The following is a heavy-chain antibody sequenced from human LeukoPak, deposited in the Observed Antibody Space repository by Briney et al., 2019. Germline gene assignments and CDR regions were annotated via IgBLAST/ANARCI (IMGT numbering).Heavy chain of an antibody. CDR1: GFTFSTYG. Sequence: GGSLRLSCAASGFTFSTYGMHWVRQAPGKGLEWVANIKEDGSAKIYMDSLKGRFTISRDNAQNSLYLQVNSLRAEDTAVYYCVRSGNSAFQHWGQGTLVTVSS. V-gene: IGHV3-7*01. D-gene: IGHD1-26*01. CDR2: IKEDGSAK. CDR3: VRSGNSAFQH. J-gene: IGHJ1*01.